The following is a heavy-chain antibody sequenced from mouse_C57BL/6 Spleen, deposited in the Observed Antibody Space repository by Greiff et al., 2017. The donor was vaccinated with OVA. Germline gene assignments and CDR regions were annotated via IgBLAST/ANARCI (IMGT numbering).Heavy chain of an antibody. V-gene: IGHV1-54*01. CDR2: INTGSGGT. CDR3: ARSAGPYYLDY. CDR1: GYAFTNYL. Sequence: VKLMESGAELVRPGTSVKVSCKASGYAFTNYLIEWVKQRPGQGLEWIGVINTGSGGTNYNEKFKGKATLTADKSSSTAYMQLSSLTSEDAAVYFCARSAGPYYLDYWGQGTTLTVSS. J-gene: IGHJ2*01. D-gene: IGHD1-2*01.